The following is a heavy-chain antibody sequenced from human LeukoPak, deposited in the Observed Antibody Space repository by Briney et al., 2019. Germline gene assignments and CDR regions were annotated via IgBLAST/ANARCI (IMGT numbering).Heavy chain of an antibody. J-gene: IGHJ6*03. D-gene: IGHD5/OR15-5a*01. Sequence: SGTLSLTCAVSGGSISSSNWWSWVRQPPGKGLEWIGSIYYSGSTYYNPSLKSRVTISVDTSKNQFSLKLSSVTAADTAVYYCAGRLKYYYYMDVWGKGTTVTISS. CDR3: AGRLKYYYYMDV. CDR1: GGSISSSNW. CDR2: IYYSGST. V-gene: IGHV4-4*02.